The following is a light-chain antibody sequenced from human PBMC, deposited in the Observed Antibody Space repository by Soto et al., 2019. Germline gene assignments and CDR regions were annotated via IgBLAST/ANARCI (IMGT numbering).Light chain of an antibody. CDR1: SSDVGSYNF. CDR3: CSYAGSSTWV. Sequence: QSALTQPASVSGSPGQSITISCTGTSSDVGSYNFVSWYQQHPGKAPQLMIYEGSKRPSGVSNRFSGSKSGNTASLTISGLQAEDEADYYCCSYAGSSTWVFGTGTKVTVL. CDR2: EGS. J-gene: IGLJ1*01. V-gene: IGLV2-23*01.